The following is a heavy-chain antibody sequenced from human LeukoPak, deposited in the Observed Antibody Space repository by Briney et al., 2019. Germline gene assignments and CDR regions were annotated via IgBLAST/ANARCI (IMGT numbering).Heavy chain of an antibody. D-gene: IGHD1-26*01. CDR1: GFTFGDYA. J-gene: IGHJ4*02. CDR3: TRGDPYGGATVYYFDY. CDR2: IRSKAYGGTT. Sequence: GGSLRLSCTASGFTFGDYAMSWFRQAPGKGLEWVGFIRSKAYGGTTGYAASVKGRFTISRDDSKSIVYLQMNSLKTEDTAVYYCTRGDPYGGATVYYFDYWGQGTLVTVSS. V-gene: IGHV3-49*03.